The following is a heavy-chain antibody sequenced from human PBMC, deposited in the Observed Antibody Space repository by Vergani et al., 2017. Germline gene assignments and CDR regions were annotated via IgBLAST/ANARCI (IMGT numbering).Heavy chain of an antibody. CDR3: AGSGGYFDWLWYY. D-gene: IGHD3-9*01. CDR1: CGSISSGDYY. J-gene: IGHJ4*02. CDR2: IYYSGST. V-gene: IGHV4-30-4*08. Sequence: QVQLQESGPGLVKPSQTLSLTCTVSCGSISSGDYYWSWTRQPPGTGLEWIEYIYYSGSTYYNPSLKGRVTIAVDTSKNQFSLKLSSVTAADTAVYYCAGSGGYFDWLWYYWGQGTLVTVSS.